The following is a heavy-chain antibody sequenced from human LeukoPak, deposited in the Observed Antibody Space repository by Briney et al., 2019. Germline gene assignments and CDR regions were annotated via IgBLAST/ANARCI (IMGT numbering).Heavy chain of an antibody. CDR3: ARDRVYDYVWGTPPADAFDI. J-gene: IGHJ3*02. CDR1: GYTFTGYY. D-gene: IGHD3-16*01. CDR2: INPNSGGT. V-gene: IGHV1-2*02. Sequence: ASVKVSCKASGYTFTGYYMHWVRQAPGQGLEWMGWINPNSGGTNYAQKFQGRVTMTRDTSISTAYMELSRLRSDGTAVYYCARDRVYDYVWGTPPADAFDIWGQGTMVTVSS.